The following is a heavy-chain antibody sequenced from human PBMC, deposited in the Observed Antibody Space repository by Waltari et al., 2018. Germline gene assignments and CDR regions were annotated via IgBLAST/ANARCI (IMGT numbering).Heavy chain of an antibody. V-gene: IGHV4-39*01. J-gene: IGHJ5*02. CDR2: IYYRGST. D-gene: IGHD5-12*01. CDR3: ARHWKKRGYRFDP. CDR1: GGSISRSSYY. Sequence: QLQLQESGPGLVKPSETLSLTCTVSGGSISRSSYYWGWIRQSPGKGLEYIGSIYYRGSTDYNPTLESRVTISGDTSKNQFSLKLSSVTAADTAVYYCARHWKKRGYRFDPWGLGTLVTVSS.